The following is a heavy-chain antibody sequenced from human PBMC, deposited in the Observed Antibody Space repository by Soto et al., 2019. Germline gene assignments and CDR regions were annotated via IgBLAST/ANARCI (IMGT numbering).Heavy chain of an antibody. CDR1: GFTFSSYA. CDR2: ISGSGGST. J-gene: IGHJ4*02. V-gene: IGHV3-23*01. CDR3: AKDHCSSTSCDDMYFDY. Sequence: GGSLRLSCAASGFTFSSYAMSWVRQAPGKGLEWVSAISGSGGSTYYADSVKGRFTISRDNSKNTLYLQMNSLRAEDTAVYYCAKDHCSSTSCDDMYFDYWGQGTLVTVSS. D-gene: IGHD2-2*01.